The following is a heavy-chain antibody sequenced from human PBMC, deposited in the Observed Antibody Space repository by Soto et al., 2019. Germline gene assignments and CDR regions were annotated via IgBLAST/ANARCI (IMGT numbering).Heavy chain of an antibody. CDR3: ARAVNTYPYYFDF. CDR1: GGSISTYY. J-gene: IGHJ4*02. Sequence: PSETLSLTCTVSGGSISTYYWGWVRQPPEKELEWFGYISYTGSTDYNPSLRGRITIPVDTSKNQFSLNLRSVTAADTAVYYCARAVNTYPYYFDFWSQGTLVTVSS. CDR2: ISYTGST. V-gene: IGHV4-59*01.